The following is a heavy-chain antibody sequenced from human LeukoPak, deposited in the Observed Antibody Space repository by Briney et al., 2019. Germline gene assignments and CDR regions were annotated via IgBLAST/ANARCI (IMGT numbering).Heavy chain of an antibody. V-gene: IGHV3-30*02. Sequence: GGSLRLSCAASGFTLSSYGMHWVRQAPGKGLEWVAFRRYDGSNKYYAVSVKGRFTISRDNSKNTLYLQMNSLRAEDTAVYYCAKDTTPPKAGFDPWGQGTLVTVSS. CDR2: RRYDGSNK. J-gene: IGHJ5*02. D-gene: IGHD1-14*01. CDR3: AKDTTPPKAGFDP. CDR1: GFTLSSYG.